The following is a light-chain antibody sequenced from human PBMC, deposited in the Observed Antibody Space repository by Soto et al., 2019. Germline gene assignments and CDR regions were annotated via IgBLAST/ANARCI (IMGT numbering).Light chain of an antibody. V-gene: IGKV1-39*01. Sequence: DIQMTQSPSSLSASVGDRVTITCRASQSISTYLNWYQQKPGKAPNLLIYAASTLQSGVPSRFSGTGSGTDFTRTIGTLQPEDFATYYCQQSYSIPLTFGGGTKVEIK. CDR1: QSISTY. J-gene: IGKJ4*01. CDR2: AAS. CDR3: QQSYSIPLT.